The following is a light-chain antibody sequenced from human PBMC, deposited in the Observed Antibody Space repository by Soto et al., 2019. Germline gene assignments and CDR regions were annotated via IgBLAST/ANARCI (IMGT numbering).Light chain of an antibody. CDR2: VNSDGSH. CDR3: QTWGTGIVV. CDR1: SGHSSYA. V-gene: IGLV4-69*01. J-gene: IGLJ2*01. Sequence: QSVLTQSPSASASLGASVKLTCTLSSGHSSYAIAWHRQQPEKGPRYLMKVNSDGSHIKGEGIPDRFSGFSSGAERYLTISSLQSEDEADYYCQTWGTGIVVFGGGTKLTVL.